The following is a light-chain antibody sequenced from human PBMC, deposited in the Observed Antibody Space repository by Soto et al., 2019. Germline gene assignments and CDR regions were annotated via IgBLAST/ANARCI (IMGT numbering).Light chain of an antibody. Sequence: EIMMTQSPDTLSVSPGERATVSCRASQSISSDFAWFQLKPGKAPRLLIYGASTRAPDVPDRFSGSESGTEFTPTISSLQSEDFAVYYCQQYNNRPYTFGQGTQVEMK. CDR2: GAS. CDR3: QQYNNRPYT. CDR1: QSISSD. V-gene: IGKV3-15*01. J-gene: IGKJ2*01.